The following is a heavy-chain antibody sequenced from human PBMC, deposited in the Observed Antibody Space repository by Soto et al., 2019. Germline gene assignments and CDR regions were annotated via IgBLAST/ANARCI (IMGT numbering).Heavy chain of an antibody. CDR1: GASITGTSY. CDR3: ARGMTPPGAPAWYYFDS. J-gene: IGHJ4*02. D-gene: IGHD2-8*02. CDR2: FSLSGTT. V-gene: IGHV4-4*07. Sequence: SETLSLTCTVSGASITGTSYWSWIRQPAGKGLEWIGRFSLSGTTNYNPSLRSRVTMSADVSKNQFSLGLTSVTAADTALYYCARGMTPPGAPAWYYFDSWGQGTLVTVSS.